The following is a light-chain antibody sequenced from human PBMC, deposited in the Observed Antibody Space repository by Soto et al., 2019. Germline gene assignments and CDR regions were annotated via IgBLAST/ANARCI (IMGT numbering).Light chain of an antibody. Sequence: QSALTQPASVSGSPGQSITISCTGTSSDVGDYNYVSWYQQHPGKVPKLMIYDVSNRPSGVSYRFSGSKSGNTASLTISGLHAEDEADYYCSSYTSSTSTRAFGGGTKLTVL. J-gene: IGLJ2*01. CDR1: SSDVGDYNY. V-gene: IGLV2-14*01. CDR3: SSYTSSTSTRA. CDR2: DVS.